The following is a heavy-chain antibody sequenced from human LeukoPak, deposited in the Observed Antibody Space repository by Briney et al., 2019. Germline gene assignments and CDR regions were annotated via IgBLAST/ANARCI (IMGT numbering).Heavy chain of an antibody. V-gene: IGHV3-9*01. Sequence: PGGSLRLSCAASGFTFDDYSMHWVRQAPGKGLDWVAGITWNSGIRGYADSVKGRFTISRDNDKSFAYLEMNSLRTEDTAVYYCVKDFEYSSSFWDAFDVWGQGTMVTVSS. CDR1: GFTFDDYS. CDR2: ITWNSGIR. J-gene: IGHJ3*01. CDR3: VKDFEYSSSFWDAFDV. D-gene: IGHD6-6*01.